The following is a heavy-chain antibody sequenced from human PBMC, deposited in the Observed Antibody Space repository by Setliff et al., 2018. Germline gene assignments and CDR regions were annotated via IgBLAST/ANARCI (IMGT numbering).Heavy chain of an antibody. CDR2: IYYSGST. CDR3: ATLREYYYDSSGLFGAFDI. Sequence: NPSETLSLTCTVSGGSISSSSYYWGWIRQPPGKGLEWIGSIYYSGSTYYNPSLKSRVTISVDTSKNQFSLKLSSVTAADTAVYYCATLREYYYDSSGLFGAFDIWGQGTMVTVSS. J-gene: IGHJ3*02. V-gene: IGHV4-39*01. D-gene: IGHD3-22*01. CDR1: GGSISSSSYY.